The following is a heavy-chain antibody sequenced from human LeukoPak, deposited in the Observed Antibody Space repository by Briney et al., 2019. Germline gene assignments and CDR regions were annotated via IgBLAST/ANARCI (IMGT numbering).Heavy chain of an antibody. CDR1: GYTFTGYY. J-gene: IGHJ4*02. CDR3: VRDASGSPGY. CDR2: INPSGGST. Sequence: ASVKVSCKASGYTFTGYYMHWVRQAPGQGLEWMGWINPSGGSTSYAQKFQGRVTMTWDMSSSTVYMDLNSLRSDDTAVYFCVRDASGSPGYWGQGTQVTVSS. D-gene: IGHD3-10*01. V-gene: IGHV1-46*01.